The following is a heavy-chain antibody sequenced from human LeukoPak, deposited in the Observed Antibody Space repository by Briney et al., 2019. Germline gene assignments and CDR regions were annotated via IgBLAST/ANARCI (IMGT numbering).Heavy chain of an antibody. D-gene: IGHD4-17*01. CDR2: ITHDGRI. J-gene: IGHJ4*02. Sequence: SQTLSLTSAVSGASSNNFYWGWVRHPPGEGLEWIGEITHDGRINYNTSLKSRVTISLYTSQNHFSLKLRSVTAPHTAVYYCADIYGDHSYFDYWDQGSLVTVSS. CDR1: GASSNNFY. V-gene: IGHV4-34*01. CDR3: ADIYGDHSYFDY.